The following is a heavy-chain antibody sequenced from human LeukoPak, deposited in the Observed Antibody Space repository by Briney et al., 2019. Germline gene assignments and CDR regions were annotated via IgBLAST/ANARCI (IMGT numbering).Heavy chain of an antibody. CDR1: GFTFSSYW. D-gene: IGHD3-22*01. J-gene: IGHJ4*02. CDR2: IKQDGSEK. V-gene: IGHV3-7*01. Sequence: PGGSLRLSCAASGFTFSSYWMSWVRQAPGKGLEWVANIKQDGSEKYYVDSVKGRFTISRDNAKNSLYLQMNSLRAEDTAVYYCARDTAGGYYCDSSGYYYAPDYFDYWGQGTLVTVSS. CDR3: ARDTAGGYYCDSSGYYYAPDYFDY.